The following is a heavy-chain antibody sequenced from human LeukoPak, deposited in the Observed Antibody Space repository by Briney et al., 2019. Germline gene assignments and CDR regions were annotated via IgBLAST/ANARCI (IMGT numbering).Heavy chain of an antibody. CDR3: ARVDCGYPAGTDV. V-gene: IGHV1-18*01. D-gene: IGHD3/OR15-3a*01. CDR2: TSAYNGIT. Sequence: GASVTVSCMPSGYGFHSDDINWVRQAPGQGLEWLGWTSAYNGITTYAQSLQGRVTITTDTFTTPVFMQLRSLTSDGTAVYFCARVDCGYPAGTDVWGKGTTVIVS. CDR1: GYGFHSDD. J-gene: IGHJ6*04.